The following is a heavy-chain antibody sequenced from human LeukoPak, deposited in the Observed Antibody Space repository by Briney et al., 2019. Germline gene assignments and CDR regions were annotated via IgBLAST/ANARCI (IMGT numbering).Heavy chain of an antibody. D-gene: IGHD2-8*01. Sequence: SETLSLTCTVPGGSISSGSYYWSWLRQPAGKGLEWLGRIYTSGSTTYNPSLKSRDTITVDTSKNQFSLKLSSVTAADTAVYYCARDSFNEWFDYWGQGTLVTVSS. CDR2: IYTSGST. CDR3: ARDSFNEWFDY. CDR1: GGSISSGSYY. V-gene: IGHV4-61*02. J-gene: IGHJ4*02.